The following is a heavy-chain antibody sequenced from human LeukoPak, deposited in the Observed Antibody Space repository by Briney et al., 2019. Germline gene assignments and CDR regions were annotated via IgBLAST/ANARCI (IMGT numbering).Heavy chain of an antibody. CDR3: ARVGDHFHWYLDL. CDR1: GFSVSTNY. D-gene: IGHD3-3*02. J-gene: IGHJ2*01. CDR2: LYSGSST. Sequence: PGGSLRLSCAASGFSVSTNYMNWVRQAPGKGLEWASILYSGSSTYYADSVESRFIVSRDSSKNTLSLQMNDLRAEDTAVYYCARVGDHFHWYLDLWGRGTLVTVSS. V-gene: IGHV3-53*01.